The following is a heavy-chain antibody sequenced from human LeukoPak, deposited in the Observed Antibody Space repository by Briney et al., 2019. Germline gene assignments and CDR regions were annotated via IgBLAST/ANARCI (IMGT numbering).Heavy chain of an antibody. V-gene: IGHV4-59*01. J-gene: IGHJ5*02. D-gene: IGHD1-26*01. CDR2: IYYSGST. CDR1: GGSISSYY. CDR3: ARSIVGATKVDP. Sequence: RASETLSLTCTVSGGSISSYYWSWIRQPPGKGLEWIGYIYYSGSTNYNPSLKSRVTIPVDTSKNQFSLKLSSVTAADTAVYYCARSIVGATKVDPWGQGTLVTVSS.